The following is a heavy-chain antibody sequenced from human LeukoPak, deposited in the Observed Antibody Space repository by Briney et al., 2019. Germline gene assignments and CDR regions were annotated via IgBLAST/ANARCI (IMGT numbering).Heavy chain of an antibody. Sequence: ASVKVSCKASGYTFTSYDINWVRQATGQGLEWMGWINPNSGNTGYAQKFQGRVTMTRNTSISTAYMELSSLRSEDTAVYYCARGLSYVDPFYYDFWSGYYTPDYWGQGTLVTVSS. V-gene: IGHV1-8*01. D-gene: IGHD3-3*01. J-gene: IGHJ4*02. CDR1: GYTFTSYD. CDR2: INPNSGNT. CDR3: ARGLSYVDPFYYDFWSGYYTPDY.